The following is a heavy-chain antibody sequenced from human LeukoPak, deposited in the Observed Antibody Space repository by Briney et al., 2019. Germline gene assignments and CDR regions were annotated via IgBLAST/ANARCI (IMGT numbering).Heavy chain of an antibody. J-gene: IGHJ1*01. CDR3: ARDFDYYDSSGYYAYFQH. Sequence: GGSLRLSCAASGFTFSSYWMHWVRQAPGKGLVWVSRINTDGSSTNYADSVKGRFTISRDNAKNTLYLQMNSLRAEDTAVYYCARDFDYYDSSGYYAYFQHWGQGTLVTVSS. V-gene: IGHV3-74*01. CDR1: GFTFSSYW. CDR2: INTDGSST. D-gene: IGHD3-22*01.